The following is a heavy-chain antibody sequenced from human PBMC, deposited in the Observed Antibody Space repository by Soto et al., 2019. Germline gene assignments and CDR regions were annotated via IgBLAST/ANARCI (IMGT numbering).Heavy chain of an antibody. CDR3: ARGDRGAFDL. D-gene: IGHD2-21*02. CDR2: IHSDGSST. J-gene: IGHJ3*01. Sequence: PSETLSLSCAASGFTFSYYWMHWVRQAPGQGLVWVSRIHSDGSSTTYADSVKGRFTISRDNAKNTLYLQMNSLRAEDTAVYYCARGDRGAFDLWGQGTMVT. V-gene: IGHV3-74*01. CDR1: GFTFSYYW.